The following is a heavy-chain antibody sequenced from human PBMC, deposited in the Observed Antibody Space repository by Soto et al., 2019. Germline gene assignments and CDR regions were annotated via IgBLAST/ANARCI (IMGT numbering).Heavy chain of an antibody. CDR3: ARAACSSTSRYKYYAYGMDV. V-gene: IGHV1-3*01. J-gene: IGHJ6*02. CDR2: IHAGNGNT. CDR1: GYTFTTYS. D-gene: IGHD2-2*01. Sequence: ASVKVSCKASGYTFTTYSMHWVRQAPGQRLEWMGWIHAGNGNTEHSQKFQGRVTITRDTSASTAYLELGSLRSEDTAVYYCARAACSSTSRYKYYAYGMDVWGQGTAVTVSS.